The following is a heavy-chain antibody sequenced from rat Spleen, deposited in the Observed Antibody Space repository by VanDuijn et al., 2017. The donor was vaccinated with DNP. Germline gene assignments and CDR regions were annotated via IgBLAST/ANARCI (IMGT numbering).Heavy chain of an antibody. J-gene: IGHJ1*01. CDR2: INYSGGT. CDR1: GYSITNSY. CDR3: ARAYYDGTYYPNWYFDF. D-gene: IGHD1-12*02. V-gene: IGHV3-1*01. Sequence: EVQLQESGPGLVKPSQSLSLTCSVTGYSITNSYWGWIRKFPGNEMEWMGYINYSGGTGLNPSLKSRISITRDTSKNQFFLHLNSVTAEDTATYYCARAYYDGTYYPNWYFDFWGPGTTVTVSS.